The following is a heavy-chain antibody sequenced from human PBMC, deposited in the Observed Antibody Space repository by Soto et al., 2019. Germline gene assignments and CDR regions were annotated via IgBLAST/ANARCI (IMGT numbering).Heavy chain of an antibody. CDR1: EYTFTTYE. V-gene: IGHV1-8*01. J-gene: IGHJ6*02. CDR2: MNPNSGST. Sequence: QVQLVQSGAEVKKPRASVKVSCKASEYTFTTYEINWVRQAPGQGLEWMGWMNPNSGSTGYAQKFQGRVTMTRNTSIGTAYMELSSLRSEDTAVYYCANYNYYYGLDVWGQGSPVTVSS. CDR3: ANYNYYYGLDV.